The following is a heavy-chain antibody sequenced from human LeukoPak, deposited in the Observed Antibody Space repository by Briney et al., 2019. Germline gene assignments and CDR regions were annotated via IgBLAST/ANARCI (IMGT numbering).Heavy chain of an antibody. CDR3: ARVAVAGIHAFDI. Sequence: PSETLSLTCAVYGGSFSGYYWSWIRQPPGKGLEWIGEINHSGSTNYNPSLKSRVTISVDTSKNQFSLKLSSVTAADTAVYYCARVAVAGIHAFDIWGQGTTVTVSS. CDR1: GGSFSGYY. V-gene: IGHV4-34*01. CDR2: INHSGST. D-gene: IGHD6-19*01. J-gene: IGHJ3*02.